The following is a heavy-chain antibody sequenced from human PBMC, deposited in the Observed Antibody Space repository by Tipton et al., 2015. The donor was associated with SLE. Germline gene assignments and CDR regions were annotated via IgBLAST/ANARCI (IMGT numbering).Heavy chain of an antibody. D-gene: IGHD2-21*02. Sequence: TLSLTCSVSGDSMRNHYWSWIRQSPGKGLEHIGYVYYTGITNSNPSLRSRVTLSMETSKNQFSLKLNSVTAADTAVYYCVRTARLPDCWSQGTLVTVSS. CDR1: GDSMRNHY. CDR3: VRTARLPDC. J-gene: IGHJ4*02. V-gene: IGHV4-59*08. CDR2: VYYTGIT.